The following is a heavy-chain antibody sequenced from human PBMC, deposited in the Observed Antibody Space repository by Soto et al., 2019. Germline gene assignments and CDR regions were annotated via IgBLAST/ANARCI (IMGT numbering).Heavy chain of an antibody. CDR3: ARVPAP. CDR2: IYHSGSP. V-gene: IGHV4-30-2*01. J-gene: IGHJ5*02. Sequence: PSETLSLTCAVSGGSISSGGYTWSWIRKPPGKGLEWIGYIYHSGSPYYNPSLKSRVTISVDSSKNQFSLKLSSVSAADTAVYYCARVPAPWVHGTPVTVSS. CDR1: GGSISSGGYT.